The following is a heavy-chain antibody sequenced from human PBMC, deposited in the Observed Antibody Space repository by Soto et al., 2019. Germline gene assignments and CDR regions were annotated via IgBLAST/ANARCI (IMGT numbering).Heavy chain of an antibody. Sequence: QVQLVESGGGVVQPGRSLRLSCAASGFTFSSYGMHWVRQAPGKGLEWVAVIWYDGSNKYYAASVKGRFTISRDHSKNTLYLQMNSLRDEDTALYYCARDCAGYSSGWYPRGGFDYWGQGTLVTVSS. CDR3: ARDCAGYSSGWYPRGGFDY. CDR2: IWYDGSNK. V-gene: IGHV3-33*01. J-gene: IGHJ4*02. D-gene: IGHD6-19*01. CDR1: GFTFSSYG.